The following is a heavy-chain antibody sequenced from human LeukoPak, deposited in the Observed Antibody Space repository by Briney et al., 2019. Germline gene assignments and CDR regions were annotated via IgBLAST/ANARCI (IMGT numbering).Heavy chain of an antibody. Sequence: PSETLSLTCAVYGGSFSGYYWSWIRQPPGKGLEWIGEINHSGSTNYNPSLKSRVTISVDTSKNQFSLKLSSVTAADTAVYYCARSRHDFWSGYYKKEYYFDYWGQGTLVTVSS. CDR1: GGSFSGYY. D-gene: IGHD3-3*01. J-gene: IGHJ4*02. CDR2: INHSGST. CDR3: ARSRHDFWSGYYKKEYYFDY. V-gene: IGHV4-34*01.